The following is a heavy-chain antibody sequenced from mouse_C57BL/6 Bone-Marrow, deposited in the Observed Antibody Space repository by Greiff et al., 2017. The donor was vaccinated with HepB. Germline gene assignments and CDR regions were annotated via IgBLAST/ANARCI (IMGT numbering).Heavy chain of an antibody. CDR3: ARGITTVVATYFHWYFDV. D-gene: IGHD1-1*01. CDR1: GYTFTSYW. Sequence: VQLQQPGAELVKPGASVKMSCKASGYTFTSYWITWVKQRPGQGLEWIGDIYPGSGSTNYNEKFKSKATLTVDTSSSTAYMQLSSLTSEDSAVYYCARGITTVVATYFHWYFDVWGTETTVTVSS. CDR2: IYPGSGST. J-gene: IGHJ1*03. V-gene: IGHV1-55*01.